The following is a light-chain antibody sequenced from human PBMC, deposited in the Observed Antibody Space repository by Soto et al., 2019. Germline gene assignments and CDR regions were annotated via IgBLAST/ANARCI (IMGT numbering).Light chain of an antibody. CDR2: DVS. CDR3: SSYTSSSTLVV. J-gene: IGLJ2*01. V-gene: IGLV2-14*01. CDR1: SSDVGGYNY. Sequence: QSALTQPAAVSGSPGQSITISCTGTSSDVGGYNYVSWYQPHPGKAPKLMIYDVSNRPSGVSNRFSGSKSGNTASLTISGLQAEDEADYYCSSYTSSSTLVVFGGGTKLTV.